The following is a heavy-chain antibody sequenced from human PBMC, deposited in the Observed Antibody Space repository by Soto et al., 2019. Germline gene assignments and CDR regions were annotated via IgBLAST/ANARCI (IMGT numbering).Heavy chain of an antibody. CDR3: ARETEMATIIFDY. CDR1: GGTFSSYG. Sequence: QVQLVQSGAEVKKPGSSVKVSCKASGGTFSSYGISWVRQAPGQGLEWMGGIIPMFGTAAHYAQKFQGRVTITADKSTSTVYIELSSLRSEDTAVYYCARETEMATIIFDYWGQGTLVTVSS. CDR2: IIPMFGTAA. V-gene: IGHV1-69*06. J-gene: IGHJ4*02. D-gene: IGHD5-12*01.